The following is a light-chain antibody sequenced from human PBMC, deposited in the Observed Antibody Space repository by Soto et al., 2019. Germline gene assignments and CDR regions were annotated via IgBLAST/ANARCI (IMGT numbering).Light chain of an antibody. Sequence: EIVLTQSPGTLSLSPGERATLSCRASQSVSSSYLAWYQQKPGQAPRLLIYGASSRATGIPDRFSGSGSGTDFTLTISRLEPEDFAVYYCQQRSNCATFGPGTKVDIK. J-gene: IGKJ3*01. CDR3: QQRSNCAT. V-gene: IGKV3D-20*02. CDR1: QSVSSSY. CDR2: GAS.